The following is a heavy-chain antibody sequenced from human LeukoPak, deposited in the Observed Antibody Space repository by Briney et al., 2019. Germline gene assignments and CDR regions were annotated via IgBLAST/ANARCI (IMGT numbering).Heavy chain of an antibody. CDR1: GFTSVNYA. D-gene: IGHD3-16*01. CDR3: TRDTPFGGY. V-gene: IGHV3-23*01. Sequence: GGSLRLSCAATGFTSVNYAMSWVRQAPGKGLEWVSAISGSGGSTYYADSVKGRFTISRDNSKNTLHLQMNSLRAEDTAVYYCTRDTPFGGYWGQGTLVTVSS. CDR2: ISGSGGST. J-gene: IGHJ4*02.